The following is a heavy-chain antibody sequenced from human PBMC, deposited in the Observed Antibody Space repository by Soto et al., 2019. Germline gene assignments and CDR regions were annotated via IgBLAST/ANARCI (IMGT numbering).Heavy chain of an antibody. D-gene: IGHD3-10*01. J-gene: IGHJ6*02. CDR3: ARGVLIARFGELLSLYYYYYGMDV. Sequence: SETLSLTCAVYGGSFSGYYWSWIRQPPGKGLEWIGEINHSGSTNYNPSLKSRVTISVDTSKNQFSLKLSSVTAADTAVYYCARGVLIARFGELLSLYYYYYGMDVWGQGTTVTVPS. V-gene: IGHV4-34*01. CDR1: GGSFSGYY. CDR2: INHSGST.